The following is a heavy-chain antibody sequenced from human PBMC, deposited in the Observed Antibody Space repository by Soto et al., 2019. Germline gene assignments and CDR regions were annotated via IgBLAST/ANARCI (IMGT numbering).Heavy chain of an antibody. J-gene: IGHJ4*02. CDR3: SGGVGDAI. CDR2: TNQDGSEK. CDR1: GFSFRSDW. D-gene: IGHD1-26*01. V-gene: IGHV3-7*04. Sequence: EDQLVESGGGLVQPGGSLRLTCAVSGFSFRSDWMNWVRQAPGQGLEWVAHTNQDGSEKYYLDSVKGRLTIFRDNAKNSLYLQMNSLRAEETAVYYCSGGVGDAIWGQGTLVTVSS.